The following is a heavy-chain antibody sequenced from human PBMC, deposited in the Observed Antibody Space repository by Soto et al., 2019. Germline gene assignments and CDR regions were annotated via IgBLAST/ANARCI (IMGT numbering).Heavy chain of an antibody. D-gene: IGHD3-10*01. CDR3: AKDRGSGSYYNGYYGMDV. CDR2: ISYDGSNK. V-gene: IGHV3-30*18. CDR1: GFTFSGYG. J-gene: IGHJ6*02. Sequence: PGGSLRLSCAASGFTFSGYGMHWVRQAPGKGLEWVAVISYDGSNKYYADSVKGRFTISRDNSKNTLYLQMNSLRAEDTAVYYCAKDRGSGSYYNGYYGMDVWGQGTTVTVSS.